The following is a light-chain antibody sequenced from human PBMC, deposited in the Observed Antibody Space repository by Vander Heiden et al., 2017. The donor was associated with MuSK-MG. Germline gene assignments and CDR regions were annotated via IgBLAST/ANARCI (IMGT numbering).Light chain of an antibody. CDR2: AAS. CDR1: QSISSY. CDR3: QQSDSTPLT. V-gene: IGKV1-39*01. Sequence: DIQMTQSPSSLSASVGDRVTITCRASQSISSYLNWYQQKPGKAPKLLIYAASSLQSGVPSRFSGSGSGPDFTLTISRLQPEDFATYYCQQSDSTPLTFGGGTKVEIK. J-gene: IGKJ4*01.